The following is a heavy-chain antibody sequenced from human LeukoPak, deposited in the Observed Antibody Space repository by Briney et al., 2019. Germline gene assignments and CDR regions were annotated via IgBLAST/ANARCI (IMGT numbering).Heavy chain of an antibody. V-gene: IGHV4-59*08. D-gene: IGHD1-14*01. CDR3: ARHTTLYNNYDY. J-gene: IGHJ4*02. Sequence: PSETLSLTCTVSGGSISSYYWSWIRQPPGKGLGWIGYIYYSGSTNNNPPLKSRVTISVDTSKNQVSLKVSSVTAADTAVYYCARHTTLYNNYDYWGQGTLVTVSS. CDR1: GGSISSYY. CDR2: IYYSGST.